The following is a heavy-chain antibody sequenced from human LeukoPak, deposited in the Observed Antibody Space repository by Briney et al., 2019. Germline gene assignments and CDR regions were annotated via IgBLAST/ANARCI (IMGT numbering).Heavy chain of an antibody. J-gene: IGHJ6*03. CDR1: GFTFSDYY. CDR3: ARDLPSYYDSSGYYRVGYMDV. CDR2: IKQDGSEK. D-gene: IGHD3-22*01. V-gene: IGHV3-7*01. Sequence: GGSLRLSCAASGFTFSDYYMSWVRQAPGKGLEWVANIKQDGSEKYYVDSVKGRLTISRDNAKNSLYLQMNSLRAEDTAVYYCARDLPSYYDSSGYYRVGYMDVWGKGTTVTISS.